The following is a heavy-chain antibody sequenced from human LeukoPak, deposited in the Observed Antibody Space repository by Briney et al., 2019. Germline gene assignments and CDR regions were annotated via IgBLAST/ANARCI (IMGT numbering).Heavy chain of an antibody. Sequence: ASVKVSCKASGYTFTSYGISWVRQAPGQGLEWMGWINTYNGNTNYAQKLQGRVTMTTDTSTSTAYMELRRLRSDDTAVYYCARDLGRYCSGGRCHYYSYYMDVWGKGTTVTVSS. D-gene: IGHD2-15*01. J-gene: IGHJ6*03. V-gene: IGHV1-18*01. CDR3: ARDLGRYCSGGRCHYYSYYMDV. CDR2: INTYNGNT. CDR1: GYTFTSYG.